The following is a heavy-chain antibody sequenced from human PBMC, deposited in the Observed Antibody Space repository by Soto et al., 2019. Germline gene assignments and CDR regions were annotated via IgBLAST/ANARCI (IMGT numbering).Heavy chain of an antibody. V-gene: IGHV1-8*02. J-gene: IGHJ4*02. CDR2: VSPENKNA. CDR3: EVTTGY. CDR1: GYTFTGYY. Sequence: ASAKVSCKASGYTFTGYYMHWVRQAPGQGPEYMGWVSPENKNAGYAPQFRGRVSMTTDTTISTAYLEVTNLTYEDTAVYYCEVTTGYWGQGTMVTVSS. D-gene: IGHD1-1*01.